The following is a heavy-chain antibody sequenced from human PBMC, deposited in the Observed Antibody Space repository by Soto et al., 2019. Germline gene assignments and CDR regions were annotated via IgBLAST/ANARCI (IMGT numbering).Heavy chain of an antibody. D-gene: IGHD3-16*01. Sequence: GASVKVSCKASGYTFTSYGISWVRQAPGQGLEWMGWISAYNGNTNYAQKLQGRVTMTTDTSTSTAYMELRSLRSDDTAVYYCARDLGEMATILDYYYYGRPYGMDVWGRGTLVTVSS. J-gene: IGHJ6*02. V-gene: IGHV1-18*01. CDR3: ARDLGEMATILDYYYYGRPYGMDV. CDR1: GYTFTSYG. CDR2: ISAYNGNT.